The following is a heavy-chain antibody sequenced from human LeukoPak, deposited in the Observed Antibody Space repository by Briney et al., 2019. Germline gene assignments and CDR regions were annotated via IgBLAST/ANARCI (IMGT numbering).Heavy chain of an antibody. CDR3: ARDSPGYSSGWPVGLFDY. CDR1: GFTFSSYA. Sequence: GGSLRLSCAASGFTFSSYAMHWVRQAPGKGLEWVAVISYDGSNKYYADSVKGRFPISRDNSKNTLYLQMNSLRAEDTAVYYCARDSPGYSSGWPVGLFDYWGQGTLVTVSS. CDR2: ISYDGSNK. V-gene: IGHV3-30*04. D-gene: IGHD6-19*01. J-gene: IGHJ4*02.